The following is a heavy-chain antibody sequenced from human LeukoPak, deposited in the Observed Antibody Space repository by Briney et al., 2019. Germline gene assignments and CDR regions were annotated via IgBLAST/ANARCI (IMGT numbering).Heavy chain of an antibody. V-gene: IGHV4-39*07. CDR3: ARASGYASNFDY. D-gene: IGHD5-12*01. J-gene: IGHJ4*02. CDR2: IYHSGST. CDR1: GGSISSSSYY. Sequence: SETLSLTCTVSGGSISSSSYYWSWVRQPPGKGLEWIGEIYHSGSTNYNPSLKSRVTISVDKSKNQFSLKLSSVTAADTAVYYCARASGYASNFDYWGQGTLVTVSS.